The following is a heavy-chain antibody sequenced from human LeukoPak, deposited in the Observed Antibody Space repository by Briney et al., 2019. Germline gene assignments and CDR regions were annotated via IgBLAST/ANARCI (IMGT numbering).Heavy chain of an antibody. J-gene: IGHJ6*03. Sequence: SETLSLTCTVSGVSISSYYWSWIRQPPGKGLEWIGYIYYSGSTNYNPSLKSRVTISVDTSKNQFSLKLSSVTAADTAVYYCARWSGSVTARNYYYMDVWGEGTTVTVSS. CDR3: ARWSGSVTARNYYYMDV. CDR1: GVSISSYY. CDR2: IYYSGST. V-gene: IGHV4-59*01. D-gene: IGHD6-6*01.